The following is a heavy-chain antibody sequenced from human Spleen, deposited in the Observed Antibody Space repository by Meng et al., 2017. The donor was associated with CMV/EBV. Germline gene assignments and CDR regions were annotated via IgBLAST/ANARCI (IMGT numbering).Heavy chain of an antibody. J-gene: IGHJ5*02. CDR2: VVYSGTT. V-gene: IGHV4-39*07. Sequence: LQLRSPGPGVVKPSETLSLTCTVYGGSISSSSYYWTWIRQPPGEGLEWIGSVVYSGTTYYTSSLKSRVSISVDTSKNQFSLKLSSVTAADTAVYYCARDKEGSSGWYTWFDPWGQGTLVTVSS. CDR1: GGSISSSSYY. D-gene: IGHD6-19*01. CDR3: ARDKEGSSGWYTWFDP.